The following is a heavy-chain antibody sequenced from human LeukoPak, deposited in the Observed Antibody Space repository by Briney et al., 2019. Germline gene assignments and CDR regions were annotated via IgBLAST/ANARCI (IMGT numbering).Heavy chain of an antibody. CDR1: GGSISSYY. D-gene: IGHD5-18*01. J-gene: IGHJ4*02. V-gene: IGHV4-59*01. Sequence: SETLSLTCTVSGGSISSYYWSWIRQPPGKGLEWIGYIYYSGSTNYNPSLKSRVTISVDTSKNQFSLKLSSVTAADTAVYYCERADTAMAPDYWGQGTLVAVSS. CDR3: ERADTAMAPDY. CDR2: IYYSGST.